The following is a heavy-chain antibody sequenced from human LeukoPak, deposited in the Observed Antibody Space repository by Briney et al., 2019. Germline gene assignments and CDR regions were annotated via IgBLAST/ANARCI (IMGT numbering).Heavy chain of an antibody. J-gene: IGHJ4*02. CDR3: ARATVGAELGGGDY. Sequence: ASVKVSCKASGYTFTSYDINWVRQATGQGLEWMGWMNPNSGNTGYAQKFQGRVTMTRNASISTAYMELSSLRSEDTAVYYCARATVGAELGGGDYWGQGTLVTVSS. V-gene: IGHV1-8*01. CDR1: GYTFTSYD. D-gene: IGHD1-26*01. CDR2: MNPNSGNT.